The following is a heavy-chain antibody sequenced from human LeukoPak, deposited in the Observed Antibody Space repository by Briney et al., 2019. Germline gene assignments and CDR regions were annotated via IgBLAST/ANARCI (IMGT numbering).Heavy chain of an antibody. CDR3: ASGFSSGPSEYFQH. CDR1: GFTFSSYW. V-gene: IGHV3-7*01. CDR2: IKQDGSEK. Sequence: GGSLRLSCAASGFTFSSYWMSWVRQAPGKGLEWVANIKQDGSEKYYVDSVKGRFTISRDNAKNSLYLQMNSLRAEDTAVYYCASGFSSGPSEYFQHWGQGTLVTVSS. D-gene: IGHD3-22*01. J-gene: IGHJ1*01.